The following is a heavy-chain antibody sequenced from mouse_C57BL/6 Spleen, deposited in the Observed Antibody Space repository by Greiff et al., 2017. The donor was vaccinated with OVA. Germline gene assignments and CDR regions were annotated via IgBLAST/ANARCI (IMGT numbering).Heavy chain of an antibody. D-gene: IGHD2-1*01. J-gene: IGHJ2*01. CDR2: INPNYGTT. Sequence: EVKLQESGPELVKPGASVKISCKASGYSFTDYNMNWVKQSNGKSLEWIGVINPNYGTTSYNQKFKGKATLTVDQSSSTAYMQLNSLTSEDSAVYYCARGAIYYGNPYFDYWGQGTTLTVSS. CDR3: ARGAIYYGNPYFDY. V-gene: IGHV1-39*01. CDR1: GYSFTDYN.